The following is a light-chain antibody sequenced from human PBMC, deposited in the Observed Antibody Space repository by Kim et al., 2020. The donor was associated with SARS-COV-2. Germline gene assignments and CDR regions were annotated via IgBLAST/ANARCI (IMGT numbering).Light chain of an antibody. CDR3: SSYSTGRWV. CDR1: SGYVGNYNR. CDR2: EDA. Sequence: QSALTQPASVSGSPGQSITISCTGSSGYVGNYNRVSWYQQHPDKAPKVIIYEDAERPSGISDRFSGSRSGNTASLTISGLQPEDSADYFCSSYSTGRWVFGGGTRLTVL. V-gene: IGLV2-14*02. J-gene: IGLJ3*02.